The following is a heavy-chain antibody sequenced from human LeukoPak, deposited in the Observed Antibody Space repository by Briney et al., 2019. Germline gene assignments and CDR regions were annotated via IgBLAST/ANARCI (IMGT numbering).Heavy chain of an antibody. J-gene: IGHJ3*02. CDR1: GFTFSRHW. V-gene: IGHV3-7*01. CDR2: IKQDGSEK. Sequence: GGSLRLSCAASGFTFSRHWMSWVRQAPGMGLEWVANIKQDGSEKYFVDSVNGRFTISRDNAMNSLFLQMNNLRAEDTAVYYCARDRPGTYYYASGIRAFEIWGQGTMVTVSS. CDR3: ARDRPGTYYYASGIRAFEI. D-gene: IGHD3-10*01.